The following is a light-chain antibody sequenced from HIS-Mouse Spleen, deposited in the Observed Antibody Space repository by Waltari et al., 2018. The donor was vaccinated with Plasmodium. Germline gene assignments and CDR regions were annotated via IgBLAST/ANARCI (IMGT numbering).Light chain of an antibody. J-gene: IGKJ1*01. V-gene: IGKV1-5*03. Sequence: DIQMTQSPSTLSAPVGDRVTITGRASQSISSWLAWYQQKPGKAPKLLIYKASSLGSGVPSRFSGSGSGTEFTLTISSLQPDDFATYYCQQYNSYWTFGQGTKVEIK. CDR1: QSISSW. CDR2: KAS. CDR3: QQYNSYWT.